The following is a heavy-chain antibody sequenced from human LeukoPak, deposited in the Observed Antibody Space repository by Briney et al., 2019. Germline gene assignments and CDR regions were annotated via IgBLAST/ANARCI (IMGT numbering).Heavy chain of an antibody. CDR1: GFTFSSYW. D-gene: IGHD4-23*01. Sequence: PGGSLRLSCAASGFTFSSYWMHWVRQAPGKGLVWVSGTNTDGSSTMYADSVKGRFTIARDNAKNTLSLQMNSLRAEDTAVYYCYGANAEHWGQGTLDTVSS. V-gene: IGHV3-74*03. CDR3: YGANAEH. CDR2: TNTDGSST. J-gene: IGHJ1*01.